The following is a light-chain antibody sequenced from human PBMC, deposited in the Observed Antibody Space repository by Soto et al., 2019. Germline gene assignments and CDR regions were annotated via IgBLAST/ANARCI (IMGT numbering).Light chain of an antibody. CDR2: DAS. J-gene: IGKJ4*01. Sequence: EIVLTQSPVTLSLSPGERATLSCRASQSVSSYLAWYQQKPGQAPRLLIYDASNSATGIPARFSGSGSGTDFTLTISSLEPEDLAVYYCQQRSNWPLTFGGGTKVESK. CDR3: QQRSNWPLT. CDR1: QSVSSY. V-gene: IGKV3-11*01.